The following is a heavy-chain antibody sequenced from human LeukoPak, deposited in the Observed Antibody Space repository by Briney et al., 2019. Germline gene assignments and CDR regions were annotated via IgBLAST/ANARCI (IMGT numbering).Heavy chain of an antibody. V-gene: IGHV4-4*07. CDR2: IYTSGST. CDR3: AREYAPLRYFDWLSGGYFDY. D-gene: IGHD3-9*01. J-gene: IGHJ4*02. Sequence: SETLSLTCTVSGGSISSYYWSWIRQPAGKGLEWIGRIYTSGSTNYNPSLKSRVTMSVDTSKNQFSLKLSSVTAADTAVYYCAREYAPLRYFDWLSGGYFDYWGQGTLVTVSS. CDR1: GGSISSYY.